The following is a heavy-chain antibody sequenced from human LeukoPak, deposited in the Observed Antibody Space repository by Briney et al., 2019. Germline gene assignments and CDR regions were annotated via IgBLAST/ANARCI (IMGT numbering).Heavy chain of an antibody. D-gene: IGHD2-21*01. CDR2: ISSDGTI. J-gene: IGHJ1*01. CDR1: GFTFSSYA. V-gene: IGHV3-66*01. CDR3: AKDNGRSVIQY. Sequence: GGSLRLSCAASGFTFSSYAMSWVRQAPGKGLEWVSVISSDGTIYYADSVKDRFTISRDTSKNSVDLQMYSLAAEDTAVYYCAKDNGRSVIQYWGQGTLVIVSS.